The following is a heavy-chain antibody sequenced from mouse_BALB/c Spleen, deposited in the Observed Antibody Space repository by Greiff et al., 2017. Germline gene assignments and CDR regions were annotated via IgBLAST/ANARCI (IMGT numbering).Heavy chain of an antibody. V-gene: IGHV14-4*02. CDR1: GFNFKDYY. CDR3: KAATSAWFAY. CDR2: IDPENGDT. D-gene: IGHD1-2*01. Sequence: EVQLQQSGAELVRPGASVKLSCTASGFNFKDYYMHWVKQRPEQGLEWIGWIDPENGDTEYAPKFQGKATMTADTSSNTAYLQLSSLTSEDTAVYYCKAATSAWFAYWGQGTLVTVSA. J-gene: IGHJ3*01.